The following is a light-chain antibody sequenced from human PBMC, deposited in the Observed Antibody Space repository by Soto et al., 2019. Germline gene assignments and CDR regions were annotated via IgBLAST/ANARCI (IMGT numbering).Light chain of an antibody. CDR2: DVS. J-gene: IGLJ1*01. V-gene: IGLV2-14*01. Sequence: QSALTQPASVSGSPGQSITISCTGTSSDVGGYNYVSWYQQHPGKAPKLMIYDVSSRPSGVSNRFSGSKSGNTASLTISGLQAEDEADYYCSSYTSSSTLDVFGTGTKLTVL. CDR3: SSYTSSSTLDV. CDR1: SSDVGGYNY.